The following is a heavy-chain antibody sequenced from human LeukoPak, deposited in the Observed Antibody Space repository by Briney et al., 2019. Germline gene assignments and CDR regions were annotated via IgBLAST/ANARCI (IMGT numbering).Heavy chain of an antibody. CDR1: GFTFSNYN. D-gene: IGHD1-26*01. CDR3: ARDPYSGIDGDYYYYMDV. Sequence: GGSLRLSCAASGFTFSNYNMNWVRQAPGKGLEWVSFITSTSSYIYYADSVKGRFTISRDNAENSLYLQMNSLRAKDTAVYDCARDPYSGIDGDYYYYMDVWGKGTTVTISS. V-gene: IGHV3-21*01. CDR2: ITSTSSYI. J-gene: IGHJ6*03.